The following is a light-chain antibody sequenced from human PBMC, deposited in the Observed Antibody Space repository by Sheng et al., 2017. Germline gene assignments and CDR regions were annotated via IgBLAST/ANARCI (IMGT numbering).Light chain of an antibody. V-gene: IGKV2-28*01. CDR2: MAS. CDR1: QSLLHSDDNNY. CDR3: MQTRNNWS. J-gene: IGKJ1*01. Sequence: DIVMSQSPLSLSVTPGESASISCRSSQSLLHSDDNNYVDWYVHKAGQSPQLLIYMASTRVTGVPPRFRGSGSGSSFTLTISEVEADDVGIYYCMQTRNNWSFGQGTRLDIK.